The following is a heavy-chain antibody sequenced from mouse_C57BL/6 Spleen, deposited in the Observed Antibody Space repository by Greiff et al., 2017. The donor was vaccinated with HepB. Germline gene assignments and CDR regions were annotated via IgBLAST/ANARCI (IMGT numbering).Heavy chain of an antibody. V-gene: IGHV1-22*01. CDR3: ARWAGTDFDY. D-gene: IGHD2-14*01. Sequence: EVQLQQSGPELVKPGASVKMSCKASGYTFTDYNMHWVKQSHGKSLEWIGYINPNNGGTSYNQKCKGKATLTVNKSSSTAYMELRSLTSEDSEVYYCARWAGTDFDYWGQGTTLTVSS. J-gene: IGHJ2*01. CDR2: INPNNGGT. CDR1: GYTFTDYN.